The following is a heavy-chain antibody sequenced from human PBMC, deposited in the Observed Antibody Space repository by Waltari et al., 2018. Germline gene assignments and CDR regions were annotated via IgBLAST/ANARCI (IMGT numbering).Heavy chain of an antibody. D-gene: IGHD6-19*01. CDR1: GSTFSDYY. CDR2: VDPEDGET. J-gene: IGHJ3*01. V-gene: IGHV1-69-2*01. CDR3: ATALGDSSSASRPFDF. Sequence: EVQLLQSGAELKEPGTTVRISGKVSGSTFSDYYIHWVQQAPGKGLRWMGLVDPEDGETIYADNFQGRVTISADTSTDTAFMELSSLRSEDTAVFYCATALGDSSSASRPFDFWGQGTMITVSS.